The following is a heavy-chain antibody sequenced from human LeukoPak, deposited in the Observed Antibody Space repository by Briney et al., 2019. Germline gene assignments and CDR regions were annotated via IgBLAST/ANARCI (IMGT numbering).Heavy chain of an antibody. CDR1: GFSFSSYS. J-gene: IGHJ4*02. CDR3: ARLCRNYYDSSSLDY. CDR2: ISSSSSTI. Sequence: PGRSLRLSCAASGFSFSSYSMNWVRQAPGKGLEWVSYISSSSSTIYYADSVKGRFTISRDNAKNSLYLQLNSLRDEDTAVYYCARLCRNYYDSSSLDYWGQGTLVTVSS. D-gene: IGHD3-22*01. V-gene: IGHV3-48*02.